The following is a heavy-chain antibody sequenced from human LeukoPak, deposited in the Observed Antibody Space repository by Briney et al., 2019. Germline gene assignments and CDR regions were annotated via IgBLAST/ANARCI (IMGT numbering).Heavy chain of an antibody. CDR2: ISGSGGST. CDR3: TKDEAVITFGGVIVPVDGWFDP. V-gene: IGHV3-23*01. Sequence: GGSLRLSCAASGFTFSSYAMSWVRQAPGKGLEWVSAISGSGGSTYYADSVKGRFTISRDNSKNTLYLQMNSLRAEDTAVYYCTKDEAVITFGGVIVPVDGWFDPWGQGTLVTVSS. CDR1: GFTFSSYA. D-gene: IGHD3-16*02. J-gene: IGHJ5*02.